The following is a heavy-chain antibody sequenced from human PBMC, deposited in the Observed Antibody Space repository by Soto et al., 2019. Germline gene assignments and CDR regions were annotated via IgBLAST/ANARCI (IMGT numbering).Heavy chain of an antibody. D-gene: IGHD3-10*01. CDR1: GFTVSTNF. V-gene: IGHV3-66*01. CDR3: AKDPVRSDY. CDR2: IYSGGNT. J-gene: IGHJ4*02. Sequence: GGSLRLSCAASGFTVSTNFMTWVRQAPGKGLEWVSVIYSGGNTFYADSVKGRFTITRDNSKNTLYLQMNSLRAEDTAVYYCAKDPVRSDYWGQGTLVTVSS.